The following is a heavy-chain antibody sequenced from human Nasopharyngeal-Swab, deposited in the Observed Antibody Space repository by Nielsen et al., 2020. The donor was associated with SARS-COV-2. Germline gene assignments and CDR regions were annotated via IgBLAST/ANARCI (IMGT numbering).Heavy chain of an antibody. CDR3: ARRVKYSSSWYKRLSWFDP. Sequence: WIRQPPGKGLEWIGEINHSGSTNYNPSLKSRVTISVDTSKNQFSLKLSPVTAADTAVYYCARRVKYSSSWYKRLSWFDPWGQGTLGTVSS. D-gene: IGHD6-13*01. V-gene: IGHV4-34*01. CDR2: INHSGST. J-gene: IGHJ5*02.